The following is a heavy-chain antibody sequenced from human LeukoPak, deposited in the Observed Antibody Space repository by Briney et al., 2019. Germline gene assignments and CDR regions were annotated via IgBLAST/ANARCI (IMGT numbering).Heavy chain of an antibody. V-gene: IGHV4-59*01. D-gene: IGHD3-22*01. CDR2: IYYSGST. J-gene: IGHJ4*02. Sequence: PSETLSLTCTVSGGSISSYYWSWIRQPPGKGLEWIGCIYYSGSTNYNPSLKSRVTISVDTSKNQFSLKLSSVTAADTAVYYCARTYYYDSSGYRPSYYFDYWGQGTLVTVSS. CDR3: ARTYYYDSSGYRPSYYFDY. CDR1: GGSISSYY.